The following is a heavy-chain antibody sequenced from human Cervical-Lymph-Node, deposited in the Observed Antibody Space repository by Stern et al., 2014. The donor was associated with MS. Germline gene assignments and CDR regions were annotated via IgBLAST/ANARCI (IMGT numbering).Heavy chain of an antibody. CDR3: ARDDGNYYYCYGMDV. Sequence: VQLVQSGGGVVQPGRSLRLSCAASGFNFSSYGMHWVRQAPGKGLEWVAVIWYDGSNKYYAGSVKGRFTISRDNSKNTLYLQMNSLRAEDTAVYYCARDDGNYYYCYGMDVWGQGTTVTVSS. CDR1: GFNFSSYG. J-gene: IGHJ6*02. CDR2: IWYDGSNK. V-gene: IGHV3-33*01.